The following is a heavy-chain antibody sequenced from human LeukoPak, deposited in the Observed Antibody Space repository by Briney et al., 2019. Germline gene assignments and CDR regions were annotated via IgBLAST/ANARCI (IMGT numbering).Heavy chain of an antibody. D-gene: IGHD3-9*01. CDR2: INAGNGNT. CDR3: ARDMVLRYFDWLSHDAFDI. J-gene: IGHJ3*02. Sequence: GASVKVSCKASGYTFTSYAMHWVRQAPGRRLEWMGWINAGNGNTKYSQKFQGRVTITRDTSASTAYMELSSLRSEDTAVYYCARDMVLRYFDWLSHDAFDIWGQGTMVTVSS. V-gene: IGHV1-3*01. CDR1: GYTFTSYA.